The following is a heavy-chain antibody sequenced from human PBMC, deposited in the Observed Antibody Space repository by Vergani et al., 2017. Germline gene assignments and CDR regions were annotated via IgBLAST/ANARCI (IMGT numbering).Heavy chain of an antibody. CDR1: GGSISSGDYY. CDR2: IYYSGSN. V-gene: IGHV4-30-4*08. CDR3: ARNWGSFRAFDI. J-gene: IGHJ3*02. D-gene: IGHD7-27*01. Sequence: QVQLQESGPGLVKPSQTLSLTCTVSGGSISSGDYYWSWIRQPPGQGLEWIGYIYYSGSNYYNPSLQSRVTISVDTSKNQFSLKLSSVTAADTAVYYCARNWGSFRAFDIWGQGTMVTVSS.